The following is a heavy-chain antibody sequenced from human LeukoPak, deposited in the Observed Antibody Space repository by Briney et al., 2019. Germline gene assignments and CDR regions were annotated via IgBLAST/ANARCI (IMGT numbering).Heavy chain of an antibody. V-gene: IGHV3-30*04. J-gene: IGHJ4*02. Sequence: GGSLRLSCTASGFTFSSYDLRWVRQAPGKGLEWVAVISYNGNKKYDADSEKGRFTISRDNSKNTLYLQMNSLRAEDTAVYYCARGRVAAPPPTAYWGQGTLVTISS. D-gene: IGHD6-6*01. CDR3: ARGRVAAPPPTAY. CDR2: ISYNGNKK. CDR1: GFTFSSYD.